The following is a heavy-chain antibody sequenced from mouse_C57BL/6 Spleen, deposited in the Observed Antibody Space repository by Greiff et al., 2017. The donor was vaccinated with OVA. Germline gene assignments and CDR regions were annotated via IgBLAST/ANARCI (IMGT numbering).Heavy chain of an antibody. D-gene: IGHD1-2*01. J-gene: IGHJ4*01. V-gene: IGHV1-26*01. Sequence: EVQLQQSGPELVKPGASVKISCKASGYTFTDYYMNWVKQSHGKSLEWIGDINPNNGGTSYNQKFKGKATLTVDKSSSTAYMELRSLTSEDSAVYYCARDSRGRQAMDYWGQGTSGTASS. CDR1: GYTFTDYY. CDR2: INPNNGGT. CDR3: ARDSRGRQAMDY.